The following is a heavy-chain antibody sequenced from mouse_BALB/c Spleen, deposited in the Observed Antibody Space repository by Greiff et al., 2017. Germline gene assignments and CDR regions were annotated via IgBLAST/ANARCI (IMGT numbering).Heavy chain of an antibody. CDR3: ARSHYYGSSWYCDV. V-gene: IGHV5-17*02. Sequence: EVMLVESGGGLVQPGGSRKLSCAASGFTFSSFGMHWVRQAPEKGLEWVAYISSGSSTIYYADTVKGRFTISRDNPKNTLFLQMTSLRSEDTAMYYCARSHYYGSSWYCDVWGAGTTVTVSS. J-gene: IGHJ1*01. CDR2: ISSGSSTI. D-gene: IGHD1-1*01. CDR1: GFTFSSFG.